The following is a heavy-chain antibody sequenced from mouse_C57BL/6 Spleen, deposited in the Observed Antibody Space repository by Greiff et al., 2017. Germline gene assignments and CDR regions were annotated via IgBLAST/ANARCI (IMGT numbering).Heavy chain of an antibody. Sequence: QVQLKESGPELVKPGASVKISCKASGYAFSSSWMNWVKQRPGKGLEWIGRIYPGDGDTNYNGKFKGKATLTADKSSSTAYMQLSSLTSEDSAVYFCARWLLRPFDYWGQGTTLTVSS. D-gene: IGHD2-3*01. J-gene: IGHJ2*01. CDR1: GYAFSSSW. CDR2: IYPGDGDT. V-gene: IGHV1-82*01. CDR3: ARWLLRPFDY.